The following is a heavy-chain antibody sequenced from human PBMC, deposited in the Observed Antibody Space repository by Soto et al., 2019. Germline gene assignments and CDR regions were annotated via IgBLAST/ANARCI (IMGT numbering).Heavy chain of an antibody. CDR1: GIIFEAHA. CDR3: ARVRNNNDKRLDV. CDR2: IWYGGTT. D-gene: IGHD2-8*01. Sequence: QELLVESGGGVVRPGSSLRLSCVTSGIIFEAHAFHWVRQAPGKGLKWVALIWYGGTTYYEDSVQGRFTISRDNSKKTVFLQMNHLRPEDSGAYYCARVRNNNDKRLDVWGQGTTVNVSS. V-gene: IGHV3-33*01. J-gene: IGHJ6*02.